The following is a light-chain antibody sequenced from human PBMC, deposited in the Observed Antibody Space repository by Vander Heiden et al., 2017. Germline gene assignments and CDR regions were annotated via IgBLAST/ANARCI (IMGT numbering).Light chain of an antibody. CDR1: SGHSSYA. CDR3: QTWGTGIQV. CDR2: LNSDGSH. V-gene: IGLV4-69*01. J-gene: IGLJ2*01. Sequence: QLVLPQSPSASASLGASVKLTCTLSSGHSSYAIAWHQQQPEKGPRYLMKLNSDGSHSKGDGIPDRFSGSSSGAERYLTISSLQSEDEADYYCQTWGTGIQVFGGGTKLTGL.